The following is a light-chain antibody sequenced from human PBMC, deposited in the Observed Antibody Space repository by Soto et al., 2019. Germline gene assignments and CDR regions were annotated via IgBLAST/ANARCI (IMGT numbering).Light chain of an antibody. CDR2: LGS. Sequence: VMTQSPLSLSVTPGEPASISCRSGQNLLYSNGYNYLDCYLQKPGQSPQLMIYLGSNRASGVPDRFSGSGSGTDFTLKISRVEAEYFGGYYCMQLLRIPHTFGQGIKPEI. CDR1: QNLLYSNGYNY. CDR3: MQLLRIPHT. V-gene: IGKV2-28*01. J-gene: IGKJ2*01.